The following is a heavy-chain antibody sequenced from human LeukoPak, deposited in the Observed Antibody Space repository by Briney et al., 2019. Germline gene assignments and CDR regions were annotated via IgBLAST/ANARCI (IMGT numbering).Heavy chain of an antibody. Sequence: SETLSLTCTVSGGSISSYYWSWIRRPPGKGLEWIGYIYYSGSTNYNPSLKSRVTISVDTSKNQFSLKLSSVTAADTAVYYCARDRGAVAGANDAFDIWGQGTMVTVSS. V-gene: IGHV4-59*01. CDR2: IYYSGST. CDR3: ARDRGAVAGANDAFDI. J-gene: IGHJ3*02. D-gene: IGHD6-19*01. CDR1: GGSISSYY.